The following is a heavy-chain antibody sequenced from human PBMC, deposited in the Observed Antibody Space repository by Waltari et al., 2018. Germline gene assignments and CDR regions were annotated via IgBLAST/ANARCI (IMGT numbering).Heavy chain of an antibody. J-gene: IGHJ6*02. CDR2: IYYSGST. CDR3: ASGVEYYYYGMDV. D-gene: IGHD3-10*01. V-gene: IGHV4-59*01. CDR1: GGSISSYY. Sequence: QVQLQESGPGLVKPSETLSLTCTVSGGSISSYYWSWIRQPPGKGLAWIGYIYYSGSTNYSPSLKSRVTISVDTSKNQFSLKLSSVTAADTAVYYCASGVEYYYYGMDVWGQGTTVTVSS.